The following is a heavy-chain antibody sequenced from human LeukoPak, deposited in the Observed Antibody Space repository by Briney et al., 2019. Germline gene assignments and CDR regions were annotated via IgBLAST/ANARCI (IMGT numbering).Heavy chain of an antibody. D-gene: IGHD3-10*01. CDR1: GFTFSRYW. J-gene: IGHJ4*02. CDR3: ASETYYYGSGSDYKGQL. V-gene: IGHV3-74*01. CDR2: INSDGSST. Sequence: QPGGSLRLSCAASGFTFSRYWMRWARQPPGEGLVWVSHINSDGSSTSYADSVKGRITISRDNAKNTLYLQMNSLRAEDTAVYYCASETYYYGSGSDYKGQLWGQGTPVTVSS.